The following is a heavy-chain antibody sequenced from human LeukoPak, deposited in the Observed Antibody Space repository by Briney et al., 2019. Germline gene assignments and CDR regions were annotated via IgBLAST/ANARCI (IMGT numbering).Heavy chain of an antibody. CDR2: INPRSGDT. V-gene: IGHV1-2*02. J-gene: IGHJ4*02. Sequence: ASVKVSCKTSGYTFNDYYIYWVRQAPGQGLEWMGRINPRSGDTNYAQKFQGRVTMTRDTSISTAYMELSRLRSDDAAVYYCASLVGATATPDYWGQGTLVTVSS. CDR3: ASLVGATATPDY. CDR1: GYTFNDYY. D-gene: IGHD1-26*01.